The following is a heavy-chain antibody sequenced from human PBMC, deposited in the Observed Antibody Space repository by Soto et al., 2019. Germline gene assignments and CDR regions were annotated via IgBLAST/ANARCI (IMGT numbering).Heavy chain of an antibody. J-gene: IGHJ6*03. Sequence: GGVLRISCAASGFTFRSYSMNWVRQAPGKGLEWVSSISSSSSYIYYADSVKGRFTISRDNAKNSLYLQMNSLRAEDTAVYYCVRGPRYEVVPAAIMDVWGKGTTVTVSS. CDR1: GFTFRSYS. V-gene: IGHV3-21*01. CDR2: ISSSSSYI. CDR3: VRGPRYEVVPAAIMDV. D-gene: IGHD2-2*01.